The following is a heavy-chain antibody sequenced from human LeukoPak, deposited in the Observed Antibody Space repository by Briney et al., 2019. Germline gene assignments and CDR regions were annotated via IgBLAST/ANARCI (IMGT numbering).Heavy chain of an antibody. CDR2: IRYDGSNK. D-gene: IGHD3-22*01. J-gene: IGHJ3*02. CDR1: GFTFSVYG. Sequence: GGSLRLSCAASGFTFSVYGMHWVRQAPGKGLEWVAFIRYDGSNKYADSVKGRFTISKDNAKNTLYLQMNGLRAEDTAVYYCARELGVGVIGDAFDIWGQGTVVTVSS. CDR3: ARELGVGVIGDAFDI. V-gene: IGHV3-30*02.